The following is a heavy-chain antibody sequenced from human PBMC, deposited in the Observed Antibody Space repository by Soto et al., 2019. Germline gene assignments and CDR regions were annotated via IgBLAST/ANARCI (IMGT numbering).Heavy chain of an antibody. CDR3: ASGSSEGLQRPPLKY. CDR2: ISSDGNNK. D-gene: IGHD1-1*01. Sequence: QVQLVESGGGVVQPGRSLRLSCAASGFTFSRYAMHWVRQAPGKGLEWVTVISSDGNNKYYADSVRGRFTIARDNAENALYLQLSSLTGEDTAVFLCASGSSEGLQRPPLKYGGRGTLVTVSS. J-gene: IGHJ4*02. V-gene: IGHV3-30*14. CDR1: GFTFSRYA.